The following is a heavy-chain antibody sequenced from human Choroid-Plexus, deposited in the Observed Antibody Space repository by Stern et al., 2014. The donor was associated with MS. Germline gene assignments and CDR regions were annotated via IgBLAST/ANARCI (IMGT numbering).Heavy chain of an antibody. V-gene: IGHV3-30*18. CDR3: AKDRQYLTYFFDH. CDR2: VSYDGSNK. J-gene: IGHJ5*02. CDR1: GFTFGSCA. Sequence: QLVESGGGVVQPGRPLRLSCVASGFTFGSCAMHWVRQAPGKGLEWVAGVSYDGSNKYYADSVKGRFAISRDNSQNTLYMQMSSLRPEDTAVYYCAKDRQYLTYFFDHWGQGSLVTVSS. D-gene: IGHD2/OR15-2a*01.